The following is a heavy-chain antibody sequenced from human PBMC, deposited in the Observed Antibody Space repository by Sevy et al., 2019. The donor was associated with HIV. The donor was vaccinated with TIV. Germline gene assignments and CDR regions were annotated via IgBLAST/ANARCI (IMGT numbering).Heavy chain of an antibody. CDR2: ISCDGHST. V-gene: IGHV3-43*01. J-gene: IGHJ4*02. CDR1: GFALDGYT. Sequence: GGSLRLSCLASGFALDGYTMHWVRQAPGKSLEWVSLISCDGHSTYYADSVKGRFTISRDNSKNSLFLQMDSLSTEDTAFYYCARDFMGPTTFGTQFDYWGQGTLVTVSS. D-gene: IGHD3-10*02. CDR3: ARDFMGPTTFGTQFDY.